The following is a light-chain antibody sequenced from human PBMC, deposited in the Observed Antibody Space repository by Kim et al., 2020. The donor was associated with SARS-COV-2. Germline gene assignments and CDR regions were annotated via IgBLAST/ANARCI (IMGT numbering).Light chain of an antibody. CDR3: QQYNSYLFT. CDR2: KAS. J-gene: IGKJ3*01. CDR1: QSISSW. V-gene: IGKV1-5*03. Sequence: ASVGDRVTITCRASQSISSWLAWYQQKPGKAPKLLIYKASSLESGVPSRFSGSGSGTEFTLTISSLQPDDFATYYCQQYNSYLFTFGPGTKVDIK.